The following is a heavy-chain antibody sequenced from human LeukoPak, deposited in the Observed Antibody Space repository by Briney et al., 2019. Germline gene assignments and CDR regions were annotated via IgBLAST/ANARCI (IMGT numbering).Heavy chain of an antibody. J-gene: IGHJ4*02. Sequence: GGSLRLSCAASGFTFSNFAVSWVRQAPGKGLEWISIIYSGGSTYYADSVKGRFTISRDNSKNTLYLQMRSLRPEDTAVYYCVRGSVFDHWGQGTLVTVSS. CDR1: GFTFSNFA. CDR2: IYSGGST. CDR3: VRGSVFDH. D-gene: IGHD3-10*01. V-gene: IGHV3-66*02.